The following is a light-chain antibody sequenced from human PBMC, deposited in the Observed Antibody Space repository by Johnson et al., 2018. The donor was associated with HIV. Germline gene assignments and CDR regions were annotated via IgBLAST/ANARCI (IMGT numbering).Light chain of an antibody. CDR2: DNN. V-gene: IGLV1-51*01. CDR3: GTWDSSLSAV. J-gene: IGLJ1*01. Sequence: QAVLTQPPSVSAAPGQKVTISCSGSSSNIGNNYVSWYQQLPGTAPKLLIYDNNKRPSGIPDRFSGSKSGTSATLAITGLQTGAEADYYCGTWDSSLSAVFGTGTKVTVL. CDR1: SSNIGNNY.